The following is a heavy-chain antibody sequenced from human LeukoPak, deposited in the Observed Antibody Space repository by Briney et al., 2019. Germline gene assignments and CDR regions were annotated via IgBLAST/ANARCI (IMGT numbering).Heavy chain of an antibody. J-gene: IGHJ5*02. CDR3: ARHDTIIRGWFDP. CDR1: GFTFSSYW. CDR2: IKQDGSEK. Sequence: GGSLRLSCAASGFTFSSYWMSWVRQAPGKGLEWVANIKQDGSEKYYVDSVKGRFTISRDNAKNSLYLQMNSLRDEDTAAYYCARHDTIIRGWFDPWGQGTRVTVSS. D-gene: IGHD3-9*01. V-gene: IGHV3-7*01.